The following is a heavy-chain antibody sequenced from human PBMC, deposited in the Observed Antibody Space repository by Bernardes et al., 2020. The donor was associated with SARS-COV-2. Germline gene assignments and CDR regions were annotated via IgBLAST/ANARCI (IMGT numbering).Heavy chain of an antibody. CDR1: GFTFSSYG. CDR2: IWDDGSNK. J-gene: IGHJ6*02. D-gene: IGHD2-2*02. CDR3: ARDPNVVVPAAIFNKGMDV. Sequence: GGSLRLSCAASGFTFSSYGMHWVRQAPGKGLEWVAVIWDDGSNKYYADSVKGRFTISRDNSKNTLYLQMNSLRAEDTAVYYCARDPNVVVPAAIFNKGMDVWGQGTTVTVSS. V-gene: IGHV3-33*01.